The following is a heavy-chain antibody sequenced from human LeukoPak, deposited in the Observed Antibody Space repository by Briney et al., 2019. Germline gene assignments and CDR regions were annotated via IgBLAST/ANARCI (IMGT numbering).Heavy chain of an antibody. D-gene: IGHD5-18*01. CDR2: IYPGDSDN. CDR3: ARHDGGYSYIYYMDV. Sequence: GASLQISCKGSGSSFTSYWIGWVRQMPGKGLEWMGIIYPGDSDNRYSPSFQGQVTIPADKSISTAYLQWSSLKASDTAMYYCARHDGGYSYIYYMDVWGKGTTVTVSS. CDR1: GSSFTSYW. J-gene: IGHJ6*03. V-gene: IGHV5-51*01.